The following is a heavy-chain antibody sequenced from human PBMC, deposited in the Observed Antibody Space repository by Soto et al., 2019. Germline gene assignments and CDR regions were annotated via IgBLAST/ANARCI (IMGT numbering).Heavy chain of an antibody. D-gene: IGHD6-19*01. Sequence: QVQLVQSGAEVKKPGASVKVSCKASGYTFTTYDINWVRQASGQGLEWMGWMNPNSGNTGYAQKFQGRVTMTRDTSISTAYIELSSLRSEDTDVYYCATSGSGWYLYWGQGTLVTVSS. CDR2: MNPNSGNT. CDR1: GYTFTTYD. J-gene: IGHJ4*02. CDR3: ATSGSGWYLY. V-gene: IGHV1-8*01.